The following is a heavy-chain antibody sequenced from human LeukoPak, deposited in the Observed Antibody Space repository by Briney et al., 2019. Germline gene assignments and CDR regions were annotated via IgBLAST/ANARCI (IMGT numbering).Heavy chain of an antibody. CDR3: ARHSRGVTSAYYFWIDP. Sequence: KSSETLSLTCTVSGGSISSSSYNWGWIRQPPGKGLEWIGNIYYTGRTYYNPSLKSRVTISVDTSKNQFSLKLSSVTAADTAVYFCARHSRGVTSAYYFWIDPWGQGTLVTVSS. V-gene: IGHV4-39*01. CDR1: GGSISSSSYN. D-gene: IGHD2/OR15-2a*01. J-gene: IGHJ5*02. CDR2: IYYTGRT.